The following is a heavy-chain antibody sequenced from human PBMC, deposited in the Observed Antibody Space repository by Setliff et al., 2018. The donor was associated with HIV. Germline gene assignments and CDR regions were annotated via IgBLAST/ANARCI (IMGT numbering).Heavy chain of an antibody. V-gene: IGHV4-61*08. Sequence: SETLSLTCTVSGGSISSGGYYWSWIRQHPGKGLEWIGYIYYSATDYNPSLKSRVTMSIDTSKNQFSLNLRSVTAADTAVYYCARLGGILTGTPVIDYWGQGTLVTVSS. D-gene: IGHD3-9*01. CDR2: IYYSAT. CDR3: ARLGGILTGTPVIDY. CDR1: GGSISSGGYY. J-gene: IGHJ4*02.